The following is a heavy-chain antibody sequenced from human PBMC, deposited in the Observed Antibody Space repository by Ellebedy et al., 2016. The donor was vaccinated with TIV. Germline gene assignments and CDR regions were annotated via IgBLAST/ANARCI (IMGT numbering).Heavy chain of an antibody. CDR2: IWYDGSNK. Sequence: GESLKISCAASGFTFSGFGIHWVRQAPGKGLEWVAIIWYDGSNKYYADSVKGRFTISRDNSKNTLYLQMNSLRAEDTAVYYCATLTVGHFDYWGQGTLVTVSS. CDR3: ATLTVGHFDY. CDR1: GFTFSGFG. J-gene: IGHJ4*02. V-gene: IGHV3-33*01.